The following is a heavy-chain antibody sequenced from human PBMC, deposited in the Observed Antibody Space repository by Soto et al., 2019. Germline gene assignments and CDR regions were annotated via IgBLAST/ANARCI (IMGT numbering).Heavy chain of an antibody. CDR1: GFTFVSYA. J-gene: IGHJ4*02. CDR3: AKDCYF. Sequence: XAALGLSCADPGFTFVSYAMSWVRQAPGKGLEWVSAISGSGISTYYADSVKGRFTISRDNSKNTLFLQMNSLRADDTATYYCAKDCYFCGRGTQVTVSS. D-gene: IGHD3-10*01. V-gene: IGHV3-23*01. CDR2: ISGSGIST.